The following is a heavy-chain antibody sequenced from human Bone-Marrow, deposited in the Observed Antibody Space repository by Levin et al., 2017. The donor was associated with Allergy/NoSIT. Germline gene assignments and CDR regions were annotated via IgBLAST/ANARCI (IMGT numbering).Heavy chain of an antibody. D-gene: IGHD5-12*01. Sequence: GGSLRLSCAASGFTFSSYSMNWVRQAPGKGLEWVSSISSSSSYIYYADSVKGRFTISRDNAKNSLYLQMNSLRAEDTAVYYCANGGYSGYDWAVWGQGTMVTVSS. CDR2: ISSSSSYI. V-gene: IGHV3-21*01. CDR1: GFTFSSYS. J-gene: IGHJ3*01. CDR3: ANGGYSGYDWAV.